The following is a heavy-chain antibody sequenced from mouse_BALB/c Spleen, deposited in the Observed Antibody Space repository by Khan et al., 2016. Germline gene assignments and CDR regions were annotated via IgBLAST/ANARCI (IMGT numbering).Heavy chain of an antibody. D-gene: IGHD2-4*01. J-gene: IGHJ2*01. Sequence: QVQLQQPGAELARPGASVKLSCKASGYTFTTYWMQWVKQRPGQGLEWIGAIYPGDGDTRYTQKFKGKATLTADKSSSTAYMQLSSLASEDSAVYYCARGNSYYDYDYWGQGTTLIVSS. CDR2: IYPGDGDT. CDR1: GYTFTTYW. CDR3: ARGNSYYDYDY. V-gene: IGHV1-87*01.